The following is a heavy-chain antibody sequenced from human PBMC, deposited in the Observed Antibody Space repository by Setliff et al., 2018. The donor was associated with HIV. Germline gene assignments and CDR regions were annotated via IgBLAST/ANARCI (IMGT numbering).Heavy chain of an antibody. V-gene: IGHV4-39*07. CDR1: GGSISSFSYY. CDR2: IFHTGNT. CDR3: MRGRSITIFGVAYFDF. J-gene: IGHJ4*02. D-gene: IGHD3-3*01. Sequence: SETLSLTCTVSGGSISSFSYYWGWIRQPPGKGPEWIGSIFHTGNTYYNPSLKSRVTISVETSKNQVSLKLTSVTAADTAVYYCMRGRSITIFGVAYFDFWGQGTQVTVSS.